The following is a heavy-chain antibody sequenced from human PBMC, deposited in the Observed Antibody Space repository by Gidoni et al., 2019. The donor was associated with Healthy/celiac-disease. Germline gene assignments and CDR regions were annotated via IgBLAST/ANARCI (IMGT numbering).Heavy chain of an antibody. J-gene: IGHJ6*02. CDR2: INAGNGNT. CDR3: ASGYVLRYFDWSLPDKH. Sequence: QVQLVQSGAEVKKPGASVKVSCKASGYTFTSYAMHWVRQAPGQRLEWMGWINAGNGNTKYSQKFQGRVTITRDTSASTAYMELSSLRSEDTAVYYCASGYVLRYFDWSLPDKHWGQGTTVTVSS. D-gene: IGHD3-9*01. V-gene: IGHV1-3*01. CDR1: GYTFTSYA.